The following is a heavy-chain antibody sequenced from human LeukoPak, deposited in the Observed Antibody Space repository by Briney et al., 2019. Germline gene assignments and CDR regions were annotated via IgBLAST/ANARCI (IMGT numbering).Heavy chain of an antibody. Sequence: GGSLRLSYAASGFTFSNYAMTWVRQAPGKGLEWVAGIDGRGVSTYYTDSVKGRLTISRDNSKNTLYLQMSSLRAEDTAVYYCAKRSKDGYNSHSDYWGQGTLVTVSS. CDR3: AKRSKDGYNSHSDY. CDR1: GFTFSNYA. V-gene: IGHV3-23*01. J-gene: IGHJ4*02. CDR2: IDGRGVST. D-gene: IGHD5-24*01.